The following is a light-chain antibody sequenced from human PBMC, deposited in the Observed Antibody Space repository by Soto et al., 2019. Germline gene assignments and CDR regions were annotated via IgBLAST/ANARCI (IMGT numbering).Light chain of an antibody. CDR3: QQFSSYPLT. V-gene: IGKV3-20*01. CDR2: AAS. Sequence: EFVLTQSPGTLSLSPGERATLSCRASQTVRNHYFAWYQQKPGQAPRLLIYAASSRATGIPDRFSGGGSGTDFTLTISRLEPEDVAVYYCQQFSSYPLTFGGGTKVEIK. J-gene: IGKJ4*01. CDR1: QTVRNHY.